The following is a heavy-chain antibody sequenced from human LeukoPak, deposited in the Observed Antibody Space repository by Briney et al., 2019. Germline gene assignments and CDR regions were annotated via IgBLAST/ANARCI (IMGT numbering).Heavy chain of an antibody. CDR2: IYHSGST. J-gene: IGHJ4*02. D-gene: IGHD3-10*01. CDR3: ARGYYYGSGRTHLDY. CDR1: GGSISSSNW. V-gene: IGHV4-4*02. Sequence: SGTLSLTCAVSGGSISSSNWWSWVRQPPGKGLEWIGEIYHSGSTNYNPSLKSRVTISVDKSKNQFSLKLSSVTAADTAVYYCARGYYYGSGRTHLDYWGQGTLVTVSS.